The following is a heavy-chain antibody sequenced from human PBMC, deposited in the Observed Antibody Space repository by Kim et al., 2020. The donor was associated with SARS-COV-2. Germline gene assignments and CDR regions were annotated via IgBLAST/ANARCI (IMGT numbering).Heavy chain of an antibody. CDR2: IKSKTGGGTT. CDR1: AFTFSEAW. J-gene: IGHJ6*02. D-gene: IGHD3-3*01. V-gene: IGHV3-15*01. Sequence: GGSLRLSCAASAFTFSEAWMTWVRQAPGKGLEWVGTIKSKTGGGTTDFAAPVKGRFTISRDDSKNTLYLQMNSLTTEDTAVYYCTTVSGPARGYYGLDVWGEGTTFTVSS. CDR3: TTVSGPARGYYGLDV.